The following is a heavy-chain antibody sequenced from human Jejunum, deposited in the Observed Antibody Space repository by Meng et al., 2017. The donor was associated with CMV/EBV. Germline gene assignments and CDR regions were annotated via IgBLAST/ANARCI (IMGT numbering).Heavy chain of an antibody. D-gene: IGHD1-1*01. V-gene: IGHV1-18*01. Sequence: KVSGDNFRSYVFSWVRQAPGQGLEWLGWIRSYNGETRYAQRLQGRVTMTQDTSTNTAYMELTSLTSDDTAVYYCARSGINDFGFFDYWGQGSLVTVSS. J-gene: IGHJ4*02. CDR3: ARSGINDFGFFDY. CDR1: GDNFRSYV. CDR2: IRSYNGET.